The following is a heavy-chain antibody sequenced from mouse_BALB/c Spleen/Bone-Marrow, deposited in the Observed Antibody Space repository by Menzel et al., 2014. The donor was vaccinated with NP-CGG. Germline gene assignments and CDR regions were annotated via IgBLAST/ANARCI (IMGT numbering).Heavy chain of an antibody. CDR3: ARGYYVMDY. CDR2: INPSSGYT. Sequence: QVQLQHSGAELAKPGASVKMSCKASGYTLTSYWMHWVKQRPGQGLEWIGYINPSSGYTEFNQRFKDKATLTADRSSSTAYMQLSSLTSEDSAVYYCARGYYVMDYWGQGTSVTVSS. CDR1: GYTLTSYW. J-gene: IGHJ4*01. V-gene: IGHV1-7*01.